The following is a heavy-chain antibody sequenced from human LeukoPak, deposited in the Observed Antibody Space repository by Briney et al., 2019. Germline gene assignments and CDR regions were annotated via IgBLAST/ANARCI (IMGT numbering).Heavy chain of an antibody. D-gene: IGHD1/OR15-1a*01. CDR3: AREQAGYFDN. V-gene: IGHV3-9*01. Sequence: GGSLRLSCAASGFTFDDYAMHWVRQAPGKGLEWVSGISWNSGSIGYADSVKGRFTISRDNAKNSLYLQMNSLRVEDTAVYYCAREQAGYFDNWGQGTLVTVSS. J-gene: IGHJ4*02. CDR2: ISWNSGSI. CDR1: GFTFDDYA.